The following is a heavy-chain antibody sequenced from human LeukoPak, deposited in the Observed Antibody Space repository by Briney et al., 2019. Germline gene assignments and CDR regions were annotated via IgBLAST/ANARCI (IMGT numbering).Heavy chain of an antibody. V-gene: IGHV1-8*01. D-gene: IGHD2-2*01. CDR1: GFTFTSYD. CDR3: ARDPHIVVVPAAPFHY. CDR2: MNPNSGNT. Sequence: ASVKVSCKASGFTFTSYDINWVRQAPGQGLEWMGWMNPNSGNTRYAQKVQGRITMTRDTSISTAYMELSSLRSEDTAVYYCARDPHIVVVPAAPFHYWGQGTLVTVSS. J-gene: IGHJ4*02.